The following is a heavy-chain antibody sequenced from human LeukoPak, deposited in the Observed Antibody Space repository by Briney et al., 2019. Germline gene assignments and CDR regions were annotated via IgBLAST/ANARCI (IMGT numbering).Heavy chain of an antibody. CDR1: GGTFSSYA. CDR3: ARDRGSFRSRGDDAFDI. CDR2: IIPIIGTA. V-gene: IGHV1-69*05. D-gene: IGHD2-15*01. J-gene: IGHJ3*02. Sequence: ASVKVSCKASGGTFSSYAISWVRQAPGQGLEWMGRIIPIIGTANYAQKFQGRVTITTDESTSTAYMELSSLRSEDTAVYYCARDRGSFRSRGDDAFDIWGQGTMVTVSS.